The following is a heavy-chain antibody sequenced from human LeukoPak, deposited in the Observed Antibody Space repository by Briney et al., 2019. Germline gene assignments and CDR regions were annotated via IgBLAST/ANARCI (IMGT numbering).Heavy chain of an antibody. CDR3: ARLAPGVSGPFYFDF. CDR2: IYPGDSDT. V-gene: IGHV5-51*01. D-gene: IGHD5/OR15-5a*01. Sequence: GESLKISCDGSGYRFTSYWIGWVRQMPGKGLEWMGIIYPGDSDTRYSPSMQGRVTISADTSTAYLQLSSLKASDTAMYYCARLAPGVSGPFYFDFWGQGTLVTVSS. J-gene: IGHJ4*02. CDR1: GYRFTSYW.